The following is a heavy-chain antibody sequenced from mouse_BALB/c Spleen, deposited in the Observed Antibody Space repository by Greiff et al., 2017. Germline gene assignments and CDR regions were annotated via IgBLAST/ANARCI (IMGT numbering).Heavy chain of an antibody. V-gene: IGHV4-1*02. CDR3: ARGIYYGNYGFAY. Sequence: DVMLVESGGGLVQPGGSLKLSCAASGFDFSRYWMSWVRQAPGKGLEWIGEINPDSSTINYTPSLKDKFIISRDNAKNTLYLQMSKVRSEDTALYYCARGIYYGNYGFAYWGQGTLVTVSA. D-gene: IGHD2-1*01. CDR1: GFDFSRYW. CDR2: INPDSSTI. J-gene: IGHJ3*01.